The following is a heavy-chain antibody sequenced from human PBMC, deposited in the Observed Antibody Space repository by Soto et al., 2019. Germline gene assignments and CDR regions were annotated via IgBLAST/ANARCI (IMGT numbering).Heavy chain of an antibody. CDR2: ISGSGGST. J-gene: IGHJ4*02. CDR1: GFTFSSYA. V-gene: IGHV3-23*01. Sequence: AGGSLRLSCAASGFTFSSYAMNWVRQAPGKGLELVSAISGSGGSTYYADSVKGRFTISRDNSKNTLYLQMGSLRAEDMAVYYCARSRFLEWLFDYWGQGTLVTVSS. CDR3: ARSRFLEWLFDY. D-gene: IGHD3-3*01.